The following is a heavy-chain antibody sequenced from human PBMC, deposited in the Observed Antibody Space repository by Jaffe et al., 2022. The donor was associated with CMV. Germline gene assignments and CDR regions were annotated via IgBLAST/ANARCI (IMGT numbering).Heavy chain of an antibody. Sequence: QVQLVQSGAEVKKPGASVKVSCKASGYTFTSYDINWVRQATGQGLEWMGWMNPNSGNTGYAQKFQGRVTMTRNTSISTAYMELSSLRSEDTAVYYCARGGPDSGSYFWRLKNYYYYGMDVWGQGTTVTVSS. D-gene: IGHD1-26*01. J-gene: IGHJ6*02. CDR1: GYTFTSYD. CDR2: MNPNSGNT. V-gene: IGHV1-8*01. CDR3: ARGGPDSGSYFWRLKNYYYYGMDV.